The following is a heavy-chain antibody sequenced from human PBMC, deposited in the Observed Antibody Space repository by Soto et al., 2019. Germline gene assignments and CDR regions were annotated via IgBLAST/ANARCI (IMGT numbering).Heavy chain of an antibody. Sequence: PSETLSLTCTVSGGSISSGDYYWSWIRQPPGKGLEWIGYINHSGSTNYNPSLKSRVTISVDTSKNQFSLKLSSVTAADTAVYYCARVNYYDSSGYFAATHNWFDPWGQGTLVTVSS. CDR2: INHSGST. J-gene: IGHJ5*02. D-gene: IGHD3-22*01. V-gene: IGHV4-30-4*01. CDR3: ARVNYYDSSGYFAATHNWFDP. CDR1: GGSISSGDYY.